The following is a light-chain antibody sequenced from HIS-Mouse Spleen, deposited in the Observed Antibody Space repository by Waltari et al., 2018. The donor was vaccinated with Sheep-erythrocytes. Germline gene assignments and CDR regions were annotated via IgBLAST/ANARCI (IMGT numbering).Light chain of an antibody. CDR2: DAS. J-gene: IGKJ2*01. Sequence: EIVLKKSPATLSFSPGERATLSCRASQGVSSYLAWYQQKPGQAPRLLIYDASNRATGIPARFSGSGSGTDFTLTISSLEPEDFAVYYCQQRSNWYTFGQGTKLEIK. CDR1: QGVSSY. CDR3: QQRSNWYT. V-gene: IGKV3-11*01.